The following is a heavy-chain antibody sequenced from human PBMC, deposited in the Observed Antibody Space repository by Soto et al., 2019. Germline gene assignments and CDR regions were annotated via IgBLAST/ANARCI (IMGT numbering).Heavy chain of an antibody. J-gene: IGHJ5*02. CDR3: ARHGSIVGATNWFDP. CDR1: GYSFTSYW. Sequence: PGESLKISCKGSGYSFTSYWISWVRQMPGKGLEWMGRIDPSDSYTNYSPSFQGHVTISADKSISTAYLQWSSLKASDTAMYYCARHGSIVGATNWFDPWGQGXLVTVHS. CDR2: IDPSDSYT. D-gene: IGHD1-26*01. V-gene: IGHV5-10-1*01.